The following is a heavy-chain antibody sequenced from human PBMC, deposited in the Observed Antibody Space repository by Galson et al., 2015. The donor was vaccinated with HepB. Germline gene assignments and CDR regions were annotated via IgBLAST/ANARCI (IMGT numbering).Heavy chain of an antibody. CDR2: ISYDGSFR. J-gene: IGHJ4*01. CDR3: AKDPYLYSALAGTMAGFDY. CDR1: GFSFSNYA. V-gene: IGHV3-30*18. Sequence: SLRLSCASSGFSFSNYAIHWVRQAPGKGLEWMAVISYDGSFRYYSDSVKGRFTISRDNSKNTLYLQMNSLRAEDTALYYCAKDPYLYSALAGTMAGFDYWGHGTLVAVSP. D-gene: IGHD6-19*01.